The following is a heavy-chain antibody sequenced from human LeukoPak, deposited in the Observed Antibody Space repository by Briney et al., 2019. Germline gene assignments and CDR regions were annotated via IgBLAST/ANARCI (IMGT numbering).Heavy chain of an antibody. V-gene: IGHV3-30-3*01. CDR1: GFTFSSYA. CDR2: ISYDGSNK. J-gene: IGHJ4*02. Sequence: PGGSLRLSCAASGFTFSSYAMHWVRQAPGKGLEWVAVISYDGSNKYSADSVKGRFTISRDNFKNTLYLQMNSLRAEDTAVYYCARIEYSSSSGNDYWGQGTLVTVSS. D-gene: IGHD6-6*01. CDR3: ARIEYSSSSGNDY.